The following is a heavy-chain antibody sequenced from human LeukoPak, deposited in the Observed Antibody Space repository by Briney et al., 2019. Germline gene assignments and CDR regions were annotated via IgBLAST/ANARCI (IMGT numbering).Heavy chain of an antibody. CDR2: IYYSGST. Sequence: SETLSLTCTVSGGSISSYYWSWIRQPPGKGLEWIGYIYYSGSTNYNPSLKSRVTISVDTSKNQFSLKLSSVTAADTAVYYCARDCVRLEGGSGLLAFDIWGKGTMVTVSS. CDR1: GGSISSYY. D-gene: IGHD3-10*01. CDR3: ARDCVRLEGGSGLLAFDI. J-gene: IGHJ3*02. V-gene: IGHV4-59*01.